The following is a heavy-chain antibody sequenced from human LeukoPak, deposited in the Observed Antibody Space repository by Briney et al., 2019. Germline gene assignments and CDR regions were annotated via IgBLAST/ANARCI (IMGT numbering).Heavy chain of an antibody. CDR2: ISSSSSYI. D-gene: IGHD2-15*01. CDR1: GFTFSSYS. V-gene: IGHV3-21*01. Sequence: GGSLRLSCAASGFTFSSYSMNWVRQAPGKGLEWVSSISSSSSYIYYADSVKGRFTISRDNAKNSLYLQMSSLRAEDTAVYYCARDSCSGGSCEPLWGQGTLVTVSS. J-gene: IGHJ4*02. CDR3: ARDSCSGGSCEPL.